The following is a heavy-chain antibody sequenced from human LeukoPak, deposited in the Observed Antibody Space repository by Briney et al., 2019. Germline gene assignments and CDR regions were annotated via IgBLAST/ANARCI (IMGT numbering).Heavy chain of an antibody. CDR1: GGIFGSYA. J-gene: IGHJ4*02. V-gene: IGHV1-69*05. CDR2: IIPIFGTA. Sequence: ASVKVSCKASGGIFGSYAISWVRQAPGQGLEWMGGIIPIFGTANYAQKFQGRVTITTDESTSTAYMELSSLRSEDTAVYYCAGSYNGSLDYWGQGTLVTVSS. CDR3: AGSYNGSLDY. D-gene: IGHD1-26*01.